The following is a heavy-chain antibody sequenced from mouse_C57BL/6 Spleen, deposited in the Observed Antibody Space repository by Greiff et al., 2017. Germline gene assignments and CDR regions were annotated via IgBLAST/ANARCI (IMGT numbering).Heavy chain of an antibody. CDR3: TRDSPSLGYFDY. Sequence: EVKLVESGEGLVKPGGSLKLSCAASGFTFSSYAMSWVRQTPEKRLEWVAYISRGGDYIYYADTVKGRFTISRDNARNTLYLQMSSLKSEDTAMYYCTRDSPSLGYFDYWGQGTTLTVSS. V-gene: IGHV5-9-1*02. D-gene: IGHD4-1*01. CDR2: ISRGGDYI. J-gene: IGHJ2*01. CDR1: GFTFSSYA.